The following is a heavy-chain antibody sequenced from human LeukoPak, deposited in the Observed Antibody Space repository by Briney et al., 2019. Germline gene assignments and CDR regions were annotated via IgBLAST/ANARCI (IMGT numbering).Heavy chain of an antibody. J-gene: IGHJ4*02. Sequence: PSETLSLTCAVYGGSFSGYYWSWIRQPPGKGLEWIGEINHSGSTNYNPSLKSRVTISVDTSKNQFSLKLSSVTAADTAVYYCARGKMATTYFDYWGQGTLVTVSS. CDR3: ARGKMATTYFDY. CDR2: INHSGST. D-gene: IGHD5-24*01. V-gene: IGHV4-34*01. CDR1: GGSFSGYY.